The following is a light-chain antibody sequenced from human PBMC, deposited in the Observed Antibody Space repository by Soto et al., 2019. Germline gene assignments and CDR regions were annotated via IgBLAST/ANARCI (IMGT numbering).Light chain of an antibody. V-gene: IGKV1-27*01. CDR3: QKYNNGPPAT. J-gene: IGKJ3*01. Sequence: DIQMTQSPSSLSVSVGDRVTITCRASQNINNYLAWYQQKPENAPKLLIYAASTLQSGVPSRFSGGGSGTDFTLTISSLQPEDVATYYCQKYNNGPPATFGPGTKV. CDR1: QNINNY. CDR2: AAS.